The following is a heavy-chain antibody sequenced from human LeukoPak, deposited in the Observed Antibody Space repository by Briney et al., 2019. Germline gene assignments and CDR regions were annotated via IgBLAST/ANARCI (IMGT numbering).Heavy chain of an antibody. J-gene: IGHJ4*02. Sequence: PGGSLRLSCAASGFTFTTYAMTWVRQAPGKGLEWVSTISGSGGTTYYADSVKGRFTISRDNSKNTLYLQMNSLRAEDTAVYYCAKESRDYGDYFDYWGQGTLVTVSS. CDR1: GFTFTTYA. D-gene: IGHD4-17*01. V-gene: IGHV3-23*01. CDR2: ISGSGGTT. CDR3: AKESRDYGDYFDY.